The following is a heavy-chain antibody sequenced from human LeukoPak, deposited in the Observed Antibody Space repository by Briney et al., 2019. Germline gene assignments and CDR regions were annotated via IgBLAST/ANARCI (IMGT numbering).Heavy chain of an antibody. Sequence: ASVKVSCKASGYTFTGYYMHWVRQAPGQGLEWMGWINPNDGGTNYVQKLQGRVTMTTDTSTSTAYMELRSLRSDDTAVYYCARSGAKNAPFYWGQGTLVTVSS. J-gene: IGHJ4*02. CDR3: ARSGAKNAPFY. V-gene: IGHV1-2*02. D-gene: IGHD4-17*01. CDR1: GYTFTGYY. CDR2: INPNDGGT.